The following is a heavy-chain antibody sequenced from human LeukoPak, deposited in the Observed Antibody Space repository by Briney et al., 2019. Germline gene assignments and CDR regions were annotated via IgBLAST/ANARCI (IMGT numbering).Heavy chain of an antibody. CDR2: IYYSGST. CDR1: GGSISSYY. Sequence: SETLSLTCTVSGGSISSYYWSWIRQHPGKGLEWIGYIYYSGSTYYNPSLKSRVTISVDTSKNQFSLKLSSVTAADTAVYYCARSAIAVAGGGIWGQGTLVTVSS. V-gene: IGHV4-59*06. J-gene: IGHJ4*02. D-gene: IGHD6-19*01. CDR3: ARSAIAVAGGGI.